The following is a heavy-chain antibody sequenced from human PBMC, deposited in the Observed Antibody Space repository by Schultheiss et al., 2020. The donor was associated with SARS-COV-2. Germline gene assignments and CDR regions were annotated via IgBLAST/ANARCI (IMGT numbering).Heavy chain of an antibody. CDR2: INPNSGGT. D-gene: IGHD6-6*01. CDR1: GGTFSSYA. Sequence: SVKVSCKASGGTFSSYAISWVRQAPGQGLEWMGWINPNSGGTNYAQKFQGRVTISADESTSTVYMDLSSLRFEDTAVYYCARGVTEYSSSSSDFDPWGQGTLVTVSS. J-gene: IGHJ5*02. V-gene: IGHV1-69*13. CDR3: ARGVTEYSSSSSDFDP.